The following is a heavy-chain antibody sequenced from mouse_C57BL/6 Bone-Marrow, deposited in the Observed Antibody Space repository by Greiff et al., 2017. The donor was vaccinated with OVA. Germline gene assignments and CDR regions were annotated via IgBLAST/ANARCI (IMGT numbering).Heavy chain of an antibody. CDR3: VGGPWFAY. Sequence: GGGLVQPKGSLKLSCAAPGFSFNTYAMNWVRQAPGKGLAWVARIRSKSNNYATYYADSVKDRFTISRDDSESMLDLQMNNAVTECAAMYYGVGGPWFAYWGQGTLVTVSA. J-gene: IGHJ3*01. CDR2: IRSKSNNYAT. V-gene: IGHV10-1*01. CDR1: GFSFNTYA.